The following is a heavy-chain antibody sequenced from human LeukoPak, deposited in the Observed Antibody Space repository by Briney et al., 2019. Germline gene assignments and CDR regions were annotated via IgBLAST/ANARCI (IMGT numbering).Heavy chain of an antibody. D-gene: IGHD4-17*01. CDR3: ARVSGAYGVDDAFDM. Sequence: GASVKLSCKASGFTFTGYYVHWVRQAPGQGLEWMGWVNPNSGASNWTHKFQGRVTMTGDTSVSTGSMGLTSLRSDDTATYYCARVSGAYGVDDAFDMWGQGTMVTVSS. CDR1: GFTFTGYY. J-gene: IGHJ3*02. CDR2: VNPNSGAS. V-gene: IGHV1-2*02.